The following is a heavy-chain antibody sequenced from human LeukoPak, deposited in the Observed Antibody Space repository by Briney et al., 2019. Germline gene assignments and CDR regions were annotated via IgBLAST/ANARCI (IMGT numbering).Heavy chain of an antibody. V-gene: IGHV1-2*02. J-gene: IGHJ4*02. CDR2: TNPNSGGT. CDR3: ARNYYDSSGYLNYFDY. Sequence: ASVKVSCKASGHTFTGYYMHWVRQAPGQGLEWMGWTNPNSGGTNYAQKFQGRVTMTRDTSISTAYMELSRLRSDDTAVYYCARNYYDSSGYLNYFDYWGQGTLVTVSS. D-gene: IGHD3-22*01. CDR1: GHTFTGYY.